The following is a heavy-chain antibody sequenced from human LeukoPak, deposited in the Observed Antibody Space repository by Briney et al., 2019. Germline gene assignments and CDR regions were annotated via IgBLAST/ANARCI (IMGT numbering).Heavy chain of an antibody. J-gene: IGHJ5*02. Sequence: SVKVSCKASAGTFSSYTNSWVRQAPGQGLEWMGRIIPILGIANYAQKFQGRVTITADKSTSTAYMELSSLRSEDTAVYYCAGTNCSGGSCSWFDPWGQGTLVTVSS. V-gene: IGHV1-69*02. CDR1: AGTFSSYT. CDR3: AGTNCSGGSCSWFDP. D-gene: IGHD2-15*01. CDR2: IIPILGIA.